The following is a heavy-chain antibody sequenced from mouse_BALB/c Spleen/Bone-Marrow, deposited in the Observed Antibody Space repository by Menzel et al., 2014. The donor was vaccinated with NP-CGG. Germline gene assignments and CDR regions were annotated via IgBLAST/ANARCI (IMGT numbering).Heavy chain of an antibody. V-gene: IGHV1-80*01. CDR3: ARKYGDY. CDR1: GYPFSSYW. CDR2: IYPGDGET. D-gene: IGHD2-10*02. Sequence: QVTLKECGAELVRPGSSVKISCKASGYPFSSYWMNWVKQRPGQGLEWIGQIYPGDGETNYNGKFKGNATLTADKSSSTAYMQLISLTSEDSAVYFCARKYGDYWGQGTTLIVSS. J-gene: IGHJ2*01.